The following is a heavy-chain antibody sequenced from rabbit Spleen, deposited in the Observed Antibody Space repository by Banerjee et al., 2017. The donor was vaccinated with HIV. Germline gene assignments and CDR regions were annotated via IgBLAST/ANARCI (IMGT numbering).Heavy chain of an antibody. J-gene: IGHJ4*01. CDR2: IDVGEGNT. Sequence: QEQLKETGGGLVQPGGSLTLSCKASGFDLSSYGVSWVRQAPGKGLEWIGYIDVGEGNTDYASWVNGRFTISSDNAQNTVDLQMNSLTAADTATYFCARDLAGVIGWNFNLWGPGTLSPS. CDR1: GFDLSSYG. V-gene: IGHV1S47*01. CDR3: ARDLAGVIGWNFNL. D-gene: IGHD4-1*01.